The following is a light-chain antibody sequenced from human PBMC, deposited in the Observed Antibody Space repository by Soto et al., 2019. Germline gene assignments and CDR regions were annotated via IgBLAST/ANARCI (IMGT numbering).Light chain of an antibody. J-gene: IGKJ5*01. Sequence: DIQMTQSPSSLSASVGDRVTITCQASQDISNYLNWYQQKPGKAPKLLIYDASNLETGVPSRFSGSGSGTDFTFTISSLQPEDIATYYCQQYDNLPSTFCQGTRLEIK. CDR2: DAS. CDR3: QQYDNLPST. V-gene: IGKV1-33*01. CDR1: QDISNY.